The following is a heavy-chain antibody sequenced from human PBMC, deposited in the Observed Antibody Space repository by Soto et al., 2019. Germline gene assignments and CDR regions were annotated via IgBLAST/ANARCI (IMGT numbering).Heavy chain of an antibody. CDR3: ARQRKGVNGMDV. CDR2: VDPTDSYT. D-gene: IGHD3-10*01. J-gene: IGHJ6*02. Sequence: GESLKISCKGSGYIFTSYWINWVRQMPGKGLEWMGRVDPTDSYTNYSPSFQGHVTVSADRSITTAYLQWSSLKASDTAMYFCARQRKGVNGMDVWGQGTTVTAP. CDR1: GYIFTSYW. V-gene: IGHV5-10-1*01.